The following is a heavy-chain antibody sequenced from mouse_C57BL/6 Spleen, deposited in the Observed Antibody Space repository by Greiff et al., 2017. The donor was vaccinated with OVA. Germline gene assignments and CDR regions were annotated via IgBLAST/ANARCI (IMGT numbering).Heavy chain of an antibody. J-gene: IGHJ1*03. CDR2: INYDGSST. CDR1: GFTFSDYY. Sequence: EVQRVESEGGLVQPGSSMKLSCTASGFTFSDYYMAWVRQVPEKGLEWVANINYDGSSTYYLDSLKSRFIISRDNAKNILYLQMSSLKSEDTATYYCARRGYGSSFYWYFDVWGTGTTVTVSS. D-gene: IGHD1-1*01. CDR3: ARRGYGSSFYWYFDV. V-gene: IGHV5-16*01.